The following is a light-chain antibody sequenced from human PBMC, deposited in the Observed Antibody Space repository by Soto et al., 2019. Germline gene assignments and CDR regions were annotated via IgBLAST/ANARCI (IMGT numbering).Light chain of an antibody. V-gene: IGKV4-1*01. CDR2: WAS. CDR3: QQYYSTLLT. Sequence: DIVMTQSPDSLAVSLGERATINCKSSQSVLYSSNNKNYLAWYQQKPGQPPKLLIYWASTRESGVPDRFSGSGSGTDSTLTISSLLAEDVAVYYCQQYYSTLLTFGGGTKVEIK. J-gene: IGKJ4*01. CDR1: QSVLYSSNNKNY.